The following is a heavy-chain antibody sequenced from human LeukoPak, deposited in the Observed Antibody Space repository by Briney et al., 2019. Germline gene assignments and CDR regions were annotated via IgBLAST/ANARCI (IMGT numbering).Heavy chain of an antibody. Sequence: GGSLRLSCAASGFTFSSYAMSWVRQAPGKGLEWVSAISGSGGSTYYADSVKGRFTISRDNSRNTLHLQMNSLRAEDTAVYYCAKDLGPNDYGAFDIWGQGTMVTVSS. CDR3: AKDLGPNDYGAFDI. V-gene: IGHV3-23*01. J-gene: IGHJ3*02. CDR1: GFTFSSYA. D-gene: IGHD4-17*01. CDR2: ISGSGGST.